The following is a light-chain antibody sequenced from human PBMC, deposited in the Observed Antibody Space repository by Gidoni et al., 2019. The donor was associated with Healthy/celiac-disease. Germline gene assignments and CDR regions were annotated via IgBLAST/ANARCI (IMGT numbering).Light chain of an antibody. J-gene: IGKJ4*01. CDR1: QSVSSY. Sequence: DIVLTQSPATLSLSPGERATLSCRASQSVSSYLAWYQQKPGQAPRLLLYDASNRATGIPARFSGSGSGTDFTLTISSLEPEDFAVYYCQQRSNWHLTFGGGTKVEIK. CDR2: DAS. CDR3: QQRSNWHLT. V-gene: IGKV3-11*01.